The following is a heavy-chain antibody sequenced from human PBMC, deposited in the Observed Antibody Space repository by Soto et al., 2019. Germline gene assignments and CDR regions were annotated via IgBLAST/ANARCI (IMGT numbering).Heavy chain of an antibody. CDR1: GFIFSDHY. D-gene: IGHD5-12*01. J-gene: IGHJ4*02. V-gene: IGHV3-72*01. CDR2: TRNKANSYTT. Sequence: EVQLVDSGGGLVQPGGSLRLSCAASGFIFSDHYMDWVRQAPGKGLEWVCRTRNKANSYTTEYAASVKGRFTVSRDDSKNSLYLPLNSLKTEDTAVYYCAREVDSADVNFDYWGQGTMVTVSS. CDR3: AREVDSADVNFDY.